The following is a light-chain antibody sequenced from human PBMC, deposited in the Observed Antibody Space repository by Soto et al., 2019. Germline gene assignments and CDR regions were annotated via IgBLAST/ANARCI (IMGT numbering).Light chain of an antibody. CDR1: QTVLTN. V-gene: IGKV3-15*01. Sequence: VMTQSPATLSVSPGERATLSFRAGQTVLTNLAWYQQKPGQSPRLLIYAASTRATAIPGRFSGSGSGTDFTLTISSLQPEDFATYYCQQSYSRMTFGQGTKVDIK. CDR3: QQSYSRMT. CDR2: AAS. J-gene: IGKJ1*01.